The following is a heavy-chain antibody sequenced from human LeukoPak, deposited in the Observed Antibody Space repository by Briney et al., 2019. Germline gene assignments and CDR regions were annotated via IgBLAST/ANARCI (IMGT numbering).Heavy chain of an antibody. D-gene: IGHD5-18*01. J-gene: IGHJ4*02. CDR1: GGSISSGGYY. V-gene: IGHV4-31*03. CDR2: IYYSGST. CDR3: EGTAEGQYSIFDY. Sequence: SETLSRTCTVSGGSISSGGYYWSWIRQHPGKGLEWIGYIYYSGSTYYNPSLKSRVTISVDTSKNQFSLKLSSVTAADTAVYYCEGTAEGQYSIFDYWGQGTLVTVSS.